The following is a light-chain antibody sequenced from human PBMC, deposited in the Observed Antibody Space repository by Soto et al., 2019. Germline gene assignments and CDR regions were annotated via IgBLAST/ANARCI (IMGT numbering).Light chain of an antibody. CDR3: QQRSNLPLT. Sequence: EIVLTQSPATLSLSPGERATLSCRASQSVSSYLAWYQQKPGQAPRLLIYDASNRATGIPARFSGSGYGTDFTLTISSHEPEDFAVYYCQQRSNLPLTFGGGTKVEMK. V-gene: IGKV3-11*01. J-gene: IGKJ4*01. CDR2: DAS. CDR1: QSVSSY.